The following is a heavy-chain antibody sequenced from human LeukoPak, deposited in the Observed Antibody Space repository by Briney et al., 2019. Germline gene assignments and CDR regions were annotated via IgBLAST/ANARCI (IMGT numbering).Heavy chain of an antibody. CDR2: IYPGDSDT. CDR1: GYSFTSYW. J-gene: IGHJ4*02. V-gene: IGHV5-51*01. CDR3: ARRNYATYFDY. D-gene: IGHD1-7*01. Sequence: GESLKISCKGSGYSFTSYWIGWVRQMPGKVLEWVGIIYPGDSDTRYSPSFQGQVTISADKSISTAYLQWSSLKASDTAMYYCARRNYATYFDYWGKGTLVTVSS.